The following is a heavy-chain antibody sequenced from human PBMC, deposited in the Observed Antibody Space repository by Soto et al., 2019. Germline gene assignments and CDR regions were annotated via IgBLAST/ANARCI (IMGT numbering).Heavy chain of an antibody. D-gene: IGHD2-15*01. Sequence: ASVKVSCKASGYTFTSYYMHWVRQAPGQGLEWMGIINPSGGSTSYAQEFQGRVTMTRDTSTSTVYMELSSLRSEDTAVYYCARVSWGYCSGGSCYIDYWGQGTLVTVSS. J-gene: IGHJ4*02. CDR3: ARVSWGYCSGGSCYIDY. V-gene: IGHV1-46*01. CDR1: GYTFTSYY. CDR2: INPSGGST.